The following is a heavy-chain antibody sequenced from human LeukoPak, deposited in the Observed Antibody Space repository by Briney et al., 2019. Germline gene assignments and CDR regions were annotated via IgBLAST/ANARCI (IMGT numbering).Heavy chain of an antibody. D-gene: IGHD3-10*01. J-gene: IGHJ4*02. CDR3: ARRPGLDPGSYYFDY. CDR2: IWYDGSNK. V-gene: IGHV3-33*01. CDR1: GFTFSSYG. Sequence: GRSLRLSCAASGFTFSSYGMHWVRQAPGKGLEWVAVIWYDGSNKYYADSVKGRFTISRDNSKNTLYLQMNSLRAEDTAVYYCARRPGLDPGSYYFDYWGQGTLVTVSS.